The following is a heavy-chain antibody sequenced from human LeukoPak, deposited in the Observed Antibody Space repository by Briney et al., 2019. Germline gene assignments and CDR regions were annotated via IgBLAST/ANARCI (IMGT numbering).Heavy chain of an antibody. V-gene: IGHV4-59*08. J-gene: IGHJ3*02. Sequence: SETLSLTCTVSGGSISSYYWSWIRQPPGKGLEWIGYIYYSGSTNYNPSLKSRVTISVDTSKNQFSLKLSSVPAADTAVYYCASGYSTVVDAFDIWGQGTMVTVSS. D-gene: IGHD6-13*01. CDR1: GGSISSYY. CDR2: IYYSGST. CDR3: ASGYSTVVDAFDI.